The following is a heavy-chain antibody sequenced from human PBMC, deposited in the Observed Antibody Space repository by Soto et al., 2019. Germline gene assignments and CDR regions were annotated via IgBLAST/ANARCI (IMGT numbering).Heavy chain of an antibody. CDR2: IYYSGST. Sequence: PLETLSLTCPVADDSISSYYLSWIRKPPGKGLEWIGYIYYSGSTNYNPSLKSRVTISVDTSKNQFSLKLSSVTAADTAVYYCARVWGGAFDIWGQGTMVTVSS. J-gene: IGHJ3*02. CDR1: DDSISSYY. D-gene: IGHD3-10*01. CDR3: ARVWGGAFDI. V-gene: IGHV4-59*01.